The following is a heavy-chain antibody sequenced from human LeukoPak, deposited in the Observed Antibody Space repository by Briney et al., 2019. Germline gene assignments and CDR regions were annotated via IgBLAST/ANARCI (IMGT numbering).Heavy chain of an antibody. CDR2: IIPIFGTA. Sequence: SVKVSCKASGGTFSSYAISWVRQAPGQGLEWMGGIIPIFGTANYAQKFQGRVTITADKSTSTAYMELGSLRSEDTAVYYCARAGDILTGYYYWGQGTLVTVSS. J-gene: IGHJ4*02. CDR3: ARAGDILTGYYY. D-gene: IGHD3-9*01. V-gene: IGHV1-69*06. CDR1: GGTFSSYA.